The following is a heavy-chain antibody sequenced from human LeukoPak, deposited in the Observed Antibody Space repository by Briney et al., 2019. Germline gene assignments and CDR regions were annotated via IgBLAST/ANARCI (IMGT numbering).Heavy chain of an antibody. Sequence: ASVKVSCKAFGYTFTSNYMHWVRQAPGQGPEWMGVISPSGGSTTYAQKFQGRVTLTRDMSTSTDYLELSSLRSEDTAVYYCARGLFSSGDDYWGQGPLVTVS. V-gene: IGHV1-46*01. D-gene: IGHD6-19*01. CDR2: ISPSGGST. CDR3: ARGLFSSGDDY. CDR1: GYTFTSNY. J-gene: IGHJ4*02.